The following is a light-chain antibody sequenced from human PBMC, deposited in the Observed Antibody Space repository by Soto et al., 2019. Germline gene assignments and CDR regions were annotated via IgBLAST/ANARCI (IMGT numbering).Light chain of an antibody. Sequence: ERVMTQSQATLSVSPGERATLSCRASHSVRSDLAWYQQKPGQSPRLLIFDASTRATGIPARFSGSGSGTEFTLTISNLQSEDFAVYYCQQYNNWPPLTFGGGTKVAIK. CDR1: HSVRSD. CDR2: DAS. V-gene: IGKV3-15*01. CDR3: QQYNNWPPLT. J-gene: IGKJ4*01.